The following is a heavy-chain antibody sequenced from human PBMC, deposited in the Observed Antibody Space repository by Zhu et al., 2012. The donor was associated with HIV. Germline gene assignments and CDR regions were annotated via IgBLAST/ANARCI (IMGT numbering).Heavy chain of an antibody. CDR3: ARADGSGTYYYYYMDV. J-gene: IGHJ6*03. V-gene: IGHV4-30-4*08. Sequence: QVQLQESGPGLVKPSQTLSLTGTVSGGSISSGDYYWSWIRQPPGKGLEWIAYIHHSGTTYYNPSLKSRLSISIDTSKNQFSLRLSSVSAADTAVYFCARADGSGTYYYYYMDVWGKGATVTVSS. D-gene: IGHD3-10*01. CDR2: IHHSGTT. CDR1: GGSISSGDYY.